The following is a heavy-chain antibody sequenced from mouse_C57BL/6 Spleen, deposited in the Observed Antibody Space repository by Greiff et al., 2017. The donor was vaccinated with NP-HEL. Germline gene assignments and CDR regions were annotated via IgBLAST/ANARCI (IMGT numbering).Heavy chain of an antibody. CDR3: ADYAMDY. CDR2: INPNNGGT. Sequence: EVKLQQSGPELVKPGASVKISCKASGYTFTDYYMNWVKQSHGKSLEWIGDINPNNGGTSYNQKFKGKATLTVDKSSSTAYMELRSLTSEDSAVYYCADYAMDYWGQGTSVTVSS. V-gene: IGHV1-26*01. J-gene: IGHJ4*01. CDR1: GYTFTDYY.